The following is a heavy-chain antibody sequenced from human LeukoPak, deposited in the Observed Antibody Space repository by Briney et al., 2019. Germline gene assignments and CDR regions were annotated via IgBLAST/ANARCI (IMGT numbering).Heavy chain of an antibody. CDR2: ISSSSSTI. Sequence: GGSLRLSCAAPGFTFSSYSMNWVRQAPGKGLEWVSYISSSSSTIYYTDSVKGRFTISRDNAKNSLYLQMNSLRDEDTAVYYCASLRFYGDYADYWGQGPLVTVSS. J-gene: IGHJ4*02. D-gene: IGHD4-17*01. V-gene: IGHV3-48*02. CDR1: GFTFSSYS. CDR3: ASLRFYGDYADY.